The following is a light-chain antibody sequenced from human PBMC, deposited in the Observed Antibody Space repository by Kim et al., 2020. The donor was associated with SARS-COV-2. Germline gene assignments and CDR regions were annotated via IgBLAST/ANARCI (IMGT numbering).Light chain of an antibody. CDR3: QQRSHWPRT. CDR2: DAP. V-gene: IGKV3-11*01. J-gene: IGKJ4*01. Sequence: LSPGEHATLPCRASQRITTYLGWYQQRPGQAPRLLFYDAPNRAPGIPVRFSGSGSGTYFPLTISSLEPEDSAVYYCQQRSHWPRTFGGGTKVEIK. CDR1: QRITTY.